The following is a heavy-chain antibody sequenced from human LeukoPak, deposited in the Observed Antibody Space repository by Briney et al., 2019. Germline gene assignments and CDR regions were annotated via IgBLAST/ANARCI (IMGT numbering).Heavy chain of an antibody. CDR2: IYPSGST. CDR3: ARNRDGYNSFDY. J-gene: IGHJ4*02. D-gene: IGHD5-24*01. CDR1: GDSISFYY. V-gene: IGHV4-4*07. Sequence: SETLSLTCTVSGDSISFYYWSWIRQPAGKGLEWIGRIYPSGSTNYNPSLKSRVTMSVDASKKQLSLNLSSVTAADTAVYYCARNRDGYNSFDYWGQGTLVTVSS.